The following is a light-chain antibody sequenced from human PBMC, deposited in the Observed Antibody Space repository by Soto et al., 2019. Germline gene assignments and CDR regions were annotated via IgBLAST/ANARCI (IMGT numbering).Light chain of an antibody. CDR1: QSVSSSY. J-gene: IGKJ2*01. CDR3: QQYASSPYT. Sequence: EIVLTQSPGALSLSPGERATLSCRASQSVSSSYLAWYQQKPGQAPRLLIYGASSRATGIPDRFSGSGSGTDFTLTITTLESEDSAVYFCQQYASSPYTFGQGTKVDI. V-gene: IGKV3-20*01. CDR2: GAS.